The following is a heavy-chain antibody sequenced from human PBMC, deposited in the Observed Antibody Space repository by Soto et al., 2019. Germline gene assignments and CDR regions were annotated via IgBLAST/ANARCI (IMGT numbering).Heavy chain of an antibody. CDR2: IYPYGSET. Sequence: GESLKISCEGSGYSFVTHWIGWVRQMPGKGLGWIGIIYPYGSETTYSPAFQGHVTISADKSTNTAYLQWSSLKASDTAIYYCARISPSYPYFYYGMDVWGQGTTVTVSS. V-gene: IGHV5-51*01. CDR1: GYSFVTHW. J-gene: IGHJ6*02. D-gene: IGHD3-10*01. CDR3: ARISPSYPYFYYGMDV.